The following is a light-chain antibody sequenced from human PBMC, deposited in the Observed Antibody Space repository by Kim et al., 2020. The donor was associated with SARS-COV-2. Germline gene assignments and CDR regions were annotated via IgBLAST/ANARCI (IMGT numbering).Light chain of an antibody. Sequence: RATMNSKTSQGVLYSSKNKNYLAWYQQKPGQPPKLLIYWASTRESGVPDRFSGRGSGTDFTLTISSPQAEDVAVYYCQQYYSTPCSFGQGTKLEIK. V-gene: IGKV4-1*01. J-gene: IGKJ2*04. CDR3: QQYYSTPCS. CDR2: WAS. CDR1: QGVLYSSKNKNY.